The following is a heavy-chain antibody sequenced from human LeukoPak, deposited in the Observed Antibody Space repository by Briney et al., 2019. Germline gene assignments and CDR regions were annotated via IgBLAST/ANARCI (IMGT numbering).Heavy chain of an antibody. V-gene: IGHV5-51*01. J-gene: IGHJ4*02. CDR1: GYSFTSYW. CDR3: ARHAPYCSGDCPNNYFDF. Sequence: GESLKISCKSSGYSFTSYWIGWVRQMPGKGLEWMGIIYPDDSDTRYSPSFQGQVTISADKSISTAYLQWSSLKASDTAMFYCARHAPYCSGDCPNNYFDFWGQGTLVTVSS. CDR2: IYPDDSDT. D-gene: IGHD2-21*01.